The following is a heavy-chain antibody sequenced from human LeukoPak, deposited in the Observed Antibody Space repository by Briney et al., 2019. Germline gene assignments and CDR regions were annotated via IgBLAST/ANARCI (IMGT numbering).Heavy chain of an antibody. CDR2: INHSGST. CDR3: ARGLSIFGIDP. V-gene: IGHV4-34*01. CDR1: GGSFSGYY. J-gene: IGHJ5*02. D-gene: IGHD3-3*01. Sequence: SETLSLTCAVYGGSFSGYYWSWIRQPPGKGLEWIGKINHSGSTNYNPSLKSRVTISVDTSKNQFSLKLSSVTAADTAVYYCARGLSIFGIDPWGQGTLVTVSS.